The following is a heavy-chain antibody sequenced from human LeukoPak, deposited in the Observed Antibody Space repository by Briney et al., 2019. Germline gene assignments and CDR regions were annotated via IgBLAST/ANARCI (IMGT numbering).Heavy chain of an antibody. V-gene: IGHV4-59*07. CDR2: VYYGGST. CDR1: GDFMSNDY. J-gene: IGHJ4*02. Sequence: SDTLSLTSSVSGDFMSNDYWSWIRQSQGNGLEWIGLVYYGGSTKVNPSLRSRVALSIDTSKKQFSLTLTSVTSADTAVYFCARTNDYSDYGYFDLWGQGLLVTVS. D-gene: IGHD4/OR15-4a*01. CDR3: ARTNDYSDYGYFDL.